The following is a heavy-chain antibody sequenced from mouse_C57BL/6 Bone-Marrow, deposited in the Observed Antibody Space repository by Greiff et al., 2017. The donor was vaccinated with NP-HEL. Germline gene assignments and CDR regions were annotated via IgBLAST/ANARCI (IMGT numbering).Heavy chain of an antibody. CDR1: GFTFSSYA. Sequence: EVQVVESGEGLVKPGGSLKLSCAASGFTFSSYAMSWVRQTPEKRLEWVAYISSGGDYIYYADTVKGRFTISRDNDRNALYLQMSSLKSEDTAMYYCTRGGNYVGFDVWGTGTTVTVSS. J-gene: IGHJ1*03. D-gene: IGHD2-1*01. CDR2: ISSGGDYI. V-gene: IGHV5-9-1*02. CDR3: TRGGNYVGFDV.